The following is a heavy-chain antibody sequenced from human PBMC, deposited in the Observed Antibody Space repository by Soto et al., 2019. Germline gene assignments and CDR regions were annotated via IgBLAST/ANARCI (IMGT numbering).Heavy chain of an antibody. D-gene: IGHD6-6*01. CDR1: GYSFTSYW. V-gene: IGHV5-10-1*01. Sequence: PGESLKISCKGSGYSFTSYWISWVRQMPGKGLEWMGRIDPSDSYTNYSPSFQGHVTISADKSISTAYLQWSSLKASDTAMYYCARLRSQPKKAVLTRIAARPDYNWFDPWGQGTLVTVSS. J-gene: IGHJ5*02. CDR2: IDPSDSYT. CDR3: ARLRSQPKKAVLTRIAARPDYNWFDP.